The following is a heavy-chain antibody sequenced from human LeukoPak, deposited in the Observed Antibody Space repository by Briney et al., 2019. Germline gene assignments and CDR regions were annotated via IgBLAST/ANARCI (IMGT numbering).Heavy chain of an antibody. J-gene: IGHJ4*02. CDR2: IIPILNIA. D-gene: IGHD3-10*01. CDR1: GGTFTSYG. CDR3: ARVAGSSYDY. V-gene: IGHV1-69*04. Sequence: SVKVSCKASGGTFTSYGIIWVRQAPGQGLEWMGRIIPILNIADYAQKFQGRVTITADTSTSTAYMELSSLRSEDTAVYYCARVAGSSYDYWGQGTLVTVSS.